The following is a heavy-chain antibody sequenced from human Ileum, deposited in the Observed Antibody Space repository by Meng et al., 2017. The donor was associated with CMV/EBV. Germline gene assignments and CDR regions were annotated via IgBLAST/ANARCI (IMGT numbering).Heavy chain of an antibody. V-gene: IGHV3-7*01. Sequence: GESLKISCEASGFTFNDNWMSWVRQAPGKGLEWVASINQGGIEIHYVDSVKGRFTISRDNAKNSLYLQRNALRAEDTAVYHCARYRAHPEYWGQGTVVTVSS. D-gene: IGHD2-2*01. CDR2: INQGGIEI. CDR1: GFTFNDNW. J-gene: IGHJ4*02. CDR3: ARYRAHPEY.